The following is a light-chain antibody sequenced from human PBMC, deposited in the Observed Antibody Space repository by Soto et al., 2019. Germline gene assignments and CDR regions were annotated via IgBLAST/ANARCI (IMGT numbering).Light chain of an antibody. CDR2: AAS. CDR3: LQHNSYHPT. CDR1: QGISNY. J-gene: IGKJ5*01. Sequence: DIQMTQSPSAMSASVGDRVTITCRAIQGISNYLAWFQQKPGKVNKRMIYAASSLQSGVTSRFSGSGSGTEFTITISRLQPEDFATYDCLQHNSYHPTFGQGTRLEI. V-gene: IGKV1-17*03.